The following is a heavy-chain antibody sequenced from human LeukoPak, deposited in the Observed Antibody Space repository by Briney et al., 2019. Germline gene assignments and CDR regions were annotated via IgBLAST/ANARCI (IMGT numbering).Heavy chain of an antibody. CDR2: ISSSGSTI. Sequence: GGSLRLSCAASGFTFSSYEMNWVRQAPGKGLEWVSYISSSGSTIYYADSVKGRFTISRDNSKNTLYLQMNNLRAVDTAVYYCAKDRRQRKTYYYTSGSSPEWGQGTLVTVSS. CDR1: GFTFSSYE. CDR3: AKDRRQRKTYYYTSGSSPE. V-gene: IGHV3-48*03. D-gene: IGHD3-10*01. J-gene: IGHJ4*02.